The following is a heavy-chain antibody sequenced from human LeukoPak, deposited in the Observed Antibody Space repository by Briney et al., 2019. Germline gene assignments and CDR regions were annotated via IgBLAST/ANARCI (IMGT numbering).Heavy chain of an antibody. Sequence: ASVKVSCKASGYTFTGYYMHWVRQAPGQGLEWMGWTNPNSGGTNYAQKFQGRVTMTRDTSISTAYMELSRLRAEDTAVYYCAKGADWGNFDWSVTNNWFDPWGQGTLVTVSS. CDR3: AKGADWGNFDWSVTNNWFDP. CDR2: TNPNSGGT. V-gene: IGHV1-2*02. J-gene: IGHJ5*02. D-gene: IGHD3-9*01. CDR1: GYTFTGYY.